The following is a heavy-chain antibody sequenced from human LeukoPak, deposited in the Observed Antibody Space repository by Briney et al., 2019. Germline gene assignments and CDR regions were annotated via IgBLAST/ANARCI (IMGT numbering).Heavy chain of an antibody. CDR1: GFTFDDYA. CDR2: ISWNSGKI. CDR3: AKDKGEGSAWPYYFDY. V-gene: IGHV3-9*01. J-gene: IGHJ4*02. Sequence: GGSLRLSCAASGFTFDDYAMHWVRQAPGKGLEWVSGISWNSGKIDYAASVKGRFTISRDNAKNSLYLEMNSLRTEDTAFYYCAKDKGEGSAWPYYFDYWGQGTLVTVSS. D-gene: IGHD6-25*01.